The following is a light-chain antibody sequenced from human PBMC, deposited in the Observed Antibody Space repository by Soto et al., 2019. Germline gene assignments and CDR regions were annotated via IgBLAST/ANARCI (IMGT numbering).Light chain of an antibody. J-gene: IGKJ1*01. V-gene: IGKV1-39*01. Sequence: DIQMTQSPSALSESVGDRVTITCRASQYVDTYLNWYQQKPGKAPKLLIYGESSLQSGVPSRFSGFGSGTDFTLTISSLQPEDSATYYCQQSYRTPRAFGQGTKVEVK. CDR2: GES. CDR1: QYVDTY. CDR3: QQSYRTPRA.